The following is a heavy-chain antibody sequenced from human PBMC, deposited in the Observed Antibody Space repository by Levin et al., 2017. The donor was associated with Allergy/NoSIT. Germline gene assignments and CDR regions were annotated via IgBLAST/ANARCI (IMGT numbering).Heavy chain of an antibody. Sequence: GGSLRLSCAASGFTFSSYGMHWVRQAPGKGLEWVAVISYDGSNKYYADSVKGRFTISRDNSKNTLYLQMNSLRAEDTAVYYCAKAMTTVGYYYGMDVWGQGTTVTVSS. CDR3: AKAMTTVGYYYGMDV. CDR2: ISYDGSNK. J-gene: IGHJ6*02. D-gene: IGHD4-11*01. CDR1: GFTFSSYG. V-gene: IGHV3-30*18.